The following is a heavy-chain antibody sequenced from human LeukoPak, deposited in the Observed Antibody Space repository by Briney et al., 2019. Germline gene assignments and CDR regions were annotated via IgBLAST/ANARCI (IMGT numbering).Heavy chain of an antibody. Sequence: PSGTLSLTCAVSGGSISSSNWWSWVRQPPGKGLEWIGEIYHSGSTNYNPSLKSRVTISVDKSKNQFSLKLSSVTAADTAVYYCARDRSRSGWYRHGLDYWGQGTLVTVSS. V-gene: IGHV4-4*02. CDR1: GGSISSSNW. D-gene: IGHD6-19*01. CDR3: ARDRSRSGWYRHGLDY. J-gene: IGHJ4*02. CDR2: IYHSGST.